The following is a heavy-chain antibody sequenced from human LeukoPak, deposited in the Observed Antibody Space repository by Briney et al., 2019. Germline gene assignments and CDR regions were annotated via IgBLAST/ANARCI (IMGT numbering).Heavy chain of an antibody. D-gene: IGHD2-8*01. CDR3: ARSQAAVLMREDPFDI. J-gene: IGHJ3*02. CDR2: ISTRSTYI. CDR1: GFTFSSYD. Sequence: GGSLRLSCAASGFTFSSYDMNWVRQAPGKGLEWVSSISTRSTYIYLADSLKGRFTISRDNAENTLYLQMNSLRAEDTAVYFCARSQAAVLMREDPFDIWGQGTMVTVSS. V-gene: IGHV3-21*01.